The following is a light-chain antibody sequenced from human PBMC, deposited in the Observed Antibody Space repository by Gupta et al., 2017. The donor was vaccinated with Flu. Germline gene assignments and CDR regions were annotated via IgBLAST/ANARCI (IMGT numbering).Light chain of an antibody. V-gene: IGKV3-11*01. Sequence: PAPLSLSPGERATLSCRTSQSVSSYVAWYQQKPGQAPRLLSYDASYRATGLPARFSGSGSETDFTLTISSLEPEDFAVYYCQQRSNWPLTFGGGTKVEIK. CDR2: DAS. CDR3: QQRSNWPLT. CDR1: QSVSSY. J-gene: IGKJ4*01.